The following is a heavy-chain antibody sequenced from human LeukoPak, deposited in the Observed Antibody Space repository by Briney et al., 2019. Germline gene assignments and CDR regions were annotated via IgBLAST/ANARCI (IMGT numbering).Heavy chain of an antibody. Sequence: SETLSLTCTVSGGSISSSSYYWGWIRQPPGKGLEWIGSIYYSGSTYYNPSLKSRVTISVDTSKNQFSLKLSSVTAADTAVYYCARQRIAAAGPIDYWGQGTLVTVPS. CDR3: ARQRIAAAGPIDY. J-gene: IGHJ4*02. CDR2: IYYSGST. CDR1: GGSISSSSYY. D-gene: IGHD6-13*01. V-gene: IGHV4-39*01.